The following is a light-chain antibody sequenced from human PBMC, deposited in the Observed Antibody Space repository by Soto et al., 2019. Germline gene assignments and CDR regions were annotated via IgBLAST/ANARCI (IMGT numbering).Light chain of an antibody. CDR2: GAS. Sequence: EIVLTRSPGTLSLSPGERATLSCRARQSVSSSYLAWYQQKPGQAPRLLIYGASSRATGIPDRFSGSGSGTDFTLTSSRLEPEDFEVYYCQQYGSALLFTFGPGTKVDIK. J-gene: IGKJ3*01. V-gene: IGKV3-20*01. CDR1: QSVSSSY. CDR3: QQYGSALLFT.